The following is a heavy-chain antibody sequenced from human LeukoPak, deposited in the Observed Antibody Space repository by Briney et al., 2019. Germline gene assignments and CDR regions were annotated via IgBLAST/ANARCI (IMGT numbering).Heavy chain of an antibody. Sequence: PGESLRLSCAASGFTFSTYAMNWVRQAPGKGLEWVSVISGSGGSTYYADSVKGRFTISRDNSKNTHYLQMNSLRAEDTAVYYCVKDRFDSSGPQTPSFWGQGTLVTVSS. D-gene: IGHD3-22*01. V-gene: IGHV3-23*01. CDR2: ISGSGGST. J-gene: IGHJ4*02. CDR1: GFTFSTYA. CDR3: VKDRFDSSGPQTPSF.